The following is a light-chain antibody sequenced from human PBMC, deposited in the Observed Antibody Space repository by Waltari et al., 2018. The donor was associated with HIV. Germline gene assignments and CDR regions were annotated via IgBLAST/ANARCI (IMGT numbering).Light chain of an antibody. CDR2: DDS. Sequence: SYVLTQPPSVSVAPGQMASLACGGNNIGSKSVHWYQQKPGQAPLLVVYDDSDRPSGIPVRFSGSNSGHTATLTISRVEAGDEADYFCQVWDSNSDQFVFGSGTKVTVL. J-gene: IGLJ1*01. V-gene: IGLV3-21*02. CDR1: NIGSKS. CDR3: QVWDSNSDQFV.